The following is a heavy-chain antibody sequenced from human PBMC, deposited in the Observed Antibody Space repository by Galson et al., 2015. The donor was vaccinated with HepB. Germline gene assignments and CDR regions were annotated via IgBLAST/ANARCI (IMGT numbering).Heavy chain of an antibody. J-gene: IGHJ4*02. CDR3: ARGTMVRGIIKTLFDY. CDR2: ITYDGSNK. V-gene: IGHV3-30*03. D-gene: IGHD3-10*01. Sequence: SLRLSCAASGFTFSSYGMHWVRQAPGKGLEWVALITYDGSNKYYADSVKGRFTISRDNSKNTLYLQMNSLRVEDTAVHYCARGTMVRGIIKTLFDYWGQGTLVTVSS. CDR1: GFTFSSYG.